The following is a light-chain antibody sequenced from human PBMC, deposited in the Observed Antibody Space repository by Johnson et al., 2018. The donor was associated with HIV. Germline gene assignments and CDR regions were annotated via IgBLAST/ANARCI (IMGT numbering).Light chain of an antibody. CDR1: SSNIGNNY. CDR3: GTWDSSLSAYV. CDR2: DNN. J-gene: IGLJ1*01. Sequence: TQPPSVSAAPGQKVTISCSGSSSNIGNNYVSWYQQLPGTAPKLLIYDNNKRPSVIPDRFSGSKSGTSATLGITGLQTGDEADYYCGTWDSSLSAYVFGTGTKVTVL. V-gene: IGLV1-51*01.